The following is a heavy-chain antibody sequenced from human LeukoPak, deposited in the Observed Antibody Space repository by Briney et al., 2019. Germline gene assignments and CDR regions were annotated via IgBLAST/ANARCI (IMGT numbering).Heavy chain of an antibody. Sequence: SETLSLTCTVSGGSISSGGYYWRWIRQPPGKGLEWIGYIYHSGSTYYNPSLKSRVTISVDRSKNQFSLKLSSVTAADTAVYYCARVAVAGTGHPYYYYYMDVWGKGTTVTVSS. J-gene: IGHJ6*03. CDR2: IYHSGST. CDR3: ARVAVAGTGHPYYYYYMDV. D-gene: IGHD6-19*01. CDR1: GGSISSGGYY. V-gene: IGHV4-30-2*01.